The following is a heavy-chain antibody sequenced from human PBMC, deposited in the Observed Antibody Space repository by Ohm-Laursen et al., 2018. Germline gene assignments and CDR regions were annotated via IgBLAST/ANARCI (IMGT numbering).Heavy chain of an antibody. CDR1: GYTFTSYG. Sequence: ASVKVSCKASGYTFTSYGISWVRQAPGQGLEWMGWINPNSGGTNYAQKFQGRVTMTRDTSISTAYMELSRLRSDDTAVYYCASSQYSTGWYHNIDYWGQGTLVTVSS. CDR3: ASSQYSTGWYHNIDY. V-gene: IGHV1-2*02. D-gene: IGHD6-19*01. J-gene: IGHJ4*02. CDR2: INPNSGGT.